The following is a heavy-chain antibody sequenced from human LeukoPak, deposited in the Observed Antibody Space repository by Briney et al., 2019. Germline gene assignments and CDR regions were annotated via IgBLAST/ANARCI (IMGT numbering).Heavy chain of an antibody. CDR1: RYTFTSYD. D-gene: IGHD3-3*01. CDR3: ASGPYDFWSGYHQNWFDP. CDR2: MNPNSGNT. Sequence: ASVKVSCKASRYTFTSYDINWVRQATGQGLEWMGWMNPNSGNTGYAQKFQGGVTMTRNTSISTAYMELSSLRSEDTAVYYCASGPYDFWSGYHQNWFDPWGQGTLVTVSS. V-gene: IGHV1-8*01. J-gene: IGHJ5*02.